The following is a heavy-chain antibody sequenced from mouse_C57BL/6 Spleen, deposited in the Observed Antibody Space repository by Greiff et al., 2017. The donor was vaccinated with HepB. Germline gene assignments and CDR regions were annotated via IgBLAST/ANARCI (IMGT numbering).Heavy chain of an antibody. J-gene: IGHJ2*01. CDR2: IDPETGGT. D-gene: IGHD2-12*01. CDR3: TRSGNSAYVDY. Sequence: VQLQQSGAELVRPGASVTLSCKASGYTFTDYEMHWVKQTPVHGLEWIGAIDPETGGTAYNQKFKGKAILTADKSSSTAYMELRSLTSEDSAVYYCTRSGNSAYVDYWGQGTTLTVSS. V-gene: IGHV1-15*01. CDR1: GYTFTDYE.